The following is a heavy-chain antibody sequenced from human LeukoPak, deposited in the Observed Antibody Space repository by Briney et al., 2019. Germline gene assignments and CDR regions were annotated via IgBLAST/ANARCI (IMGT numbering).Heavy chain of an antibody. CDR2: IRSTGSST. CDR1: GFTFRDYY. J-gene: IGHJ4*02. CDR3: ARAPVTSCRGAYCYPFDY. V-gene: IGHV3-11*01. D-gene: IGHD2-21*01. Sequence: GGSLRLSCTASGFTFRDYYVTWIRQAPGKGLEWVSYIRSTGSSTAYADSVRGRFTISRDNSKNTLYLQMNSLRAEDAAVYYCARAPVTSCRGAYCYPFDYWGQGTLVTVSS.